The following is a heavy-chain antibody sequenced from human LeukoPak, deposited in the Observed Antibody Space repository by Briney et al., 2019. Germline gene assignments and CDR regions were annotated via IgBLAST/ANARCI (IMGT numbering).Heavy chain of an antibody. CDR2: VYFTGSG. CDR1: GGSITSNIDY. Sequence: SETLSLTCAVSGGSITSNIDYWAWIRQPPGKGLEWIGSVYFTGSGYYNPSLKSRVTISLDTSKNQFSLKLSSVTAADTAVYYCARVPGYCSSTSCPAGTFDIWGQGTMVTVSS. D-gene: IGHD2-2*01. V-gene: IGHV4-39*07. CDR3: ARVPGYCSSTSCPAGTFDI. J-gene: IGHJ3*02.